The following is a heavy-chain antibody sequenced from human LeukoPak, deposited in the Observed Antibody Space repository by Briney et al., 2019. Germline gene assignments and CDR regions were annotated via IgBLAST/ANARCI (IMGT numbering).Heavy chain of an antibody. CDR3: ARDMVGYGSGSYCYTY. CDR2: INLNSGGT. V-gene: IGHV1-2*02. Sequence: ASVKVSCKASGYTFTGYYMHWVRQAPGQGLEWMGWINLNSGGTNYAQKFQGRVTMTRDTSISTAYMELSRLRSDDTAVYYCARDMVGYGSGSYCYTYWGQGTLVTVSS. D-gene: IGHD3-10*01. CDR1: GYTFTGYY. J-gene: IGHJ4*02.